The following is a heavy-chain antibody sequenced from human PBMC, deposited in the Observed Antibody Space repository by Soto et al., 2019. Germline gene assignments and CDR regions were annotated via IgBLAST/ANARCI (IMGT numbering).Heavy chain of an antibody. Sequence: GGSLRLSCAASGFTFSGYDMTWVRQAPGQGLQYISGISGSGVITYYPDSMRGRFIISRDNSKNILYLQVNILRAEDTAVYYCARRGPYYFDFWGQGTLVTVSS. V-gene: IGHV3-23*01. D-gene: IGHD3-16*01. CDR1: GFTFSGYD. CDR2: ISGSGVIT. CDR3: ARRGPYYFDF. J-gene: IGHJ4*02.